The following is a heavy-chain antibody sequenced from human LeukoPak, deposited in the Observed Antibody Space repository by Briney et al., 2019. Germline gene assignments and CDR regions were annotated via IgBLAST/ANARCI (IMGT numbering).Heavy chain of an antibody. CDR2: IYTGGST. CDR1: GGSITSYC. Sequence: SETLSLTCTVSGGSITSYCWSWIRQTAGKGLEWIGRIYTGGSTNYNPSLKSRVTMSVDTSKNHFSLKLSSVTAADTAVYYCARGRRYDWNDALNWFDPWGQGTLVTVSS. CDR3: ARGRRYDWNDALNWFDP. V-gene: IGHV4-4*07. D-gene: IGHD1-1*01. J-gene: IGHJ5*02.